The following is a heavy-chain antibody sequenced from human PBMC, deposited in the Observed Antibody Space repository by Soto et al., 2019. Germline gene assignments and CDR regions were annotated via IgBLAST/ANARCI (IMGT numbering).Heavy chain of an antibody. D-gene: IGHD2-2*01. CDR3: AKEGCSRTSCEAFLDV. V-gene: IGHV3-30*18. Sequence: PGGSLRLSCAASGFTFTSSGMHWVRQAPGKGPEWVAVISYDGSKKYYADSVKGRATISRDNSKNTVSLQMSSLRGEDTALYFCAKEGCSRTSCEAFLDVWGRGTTVTVSS. J-gene: IGHJ6*02. CDR1: GFTFTSSG. CDR2: ISYDGSKK.